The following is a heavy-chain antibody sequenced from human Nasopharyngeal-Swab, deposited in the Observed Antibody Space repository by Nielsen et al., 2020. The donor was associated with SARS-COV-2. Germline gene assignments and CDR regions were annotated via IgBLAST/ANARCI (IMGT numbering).Heavy chain of an antibody. CDR2: FDPEDGET. CDR1: VYTLPELS. J-gene: IGHJ4*02. CDR3: ATAPAYSGSYEAGPDTNGEFDY. D-gene: IGHD1-26*01. V-gene: IGHV1-24*01. Sequence: SVPVSRMVSVYTLPELSMHWVRQAPANGLEWMGGFDPEDGETIYAQKFQGRVTMTEDTSTDTAYMELSSLRSEDTAVYYCATAPAYSGSYEAGPDTNGEFDYWGQGTLVTVSS.